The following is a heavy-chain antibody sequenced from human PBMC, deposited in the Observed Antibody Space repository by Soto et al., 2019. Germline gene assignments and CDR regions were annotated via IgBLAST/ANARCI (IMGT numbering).Heavy chain of an antibody. J-gene: IGHJ4*02. V-gene: IGHV1-18*01. Sequence: ASVKVSCKASGYTFNFYGITWVRQAPGQGLEWMGWISGFNGNTNYAADLQGRVTMTTDTSTSTAYMELRGLRSDDTAVYYCAMILVSSGHETTYSDSCDQVPLVTVSS. D-gene: IGHD2-21*01. CDR3: AMILVSSGHETTYSDS. CDR2: ISGFNGNT. CDR1: GYTFNFYG.